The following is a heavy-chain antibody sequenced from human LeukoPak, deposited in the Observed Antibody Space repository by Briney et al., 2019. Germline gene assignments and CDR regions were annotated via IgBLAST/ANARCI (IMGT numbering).Heavy chain of an antibody. CDR3: ARVNAGGGFDP. D-gene: IGHD1-26*01. Sequence: KPSETLSLTCTVSGGSVSSGTYYWSWIRQPPGKGLEWIGEINHSGNTNYNSSLKSRITISVDTSKNQFSLKLSSVTAADTAVYSCARVNAGGGFDPWGQGTLVTVSS. CDR1: GGSVSSGTYY. J-gene: IGHJ5*02. CDR2: INHSGNT. V-gene: IGHV4-61*01.